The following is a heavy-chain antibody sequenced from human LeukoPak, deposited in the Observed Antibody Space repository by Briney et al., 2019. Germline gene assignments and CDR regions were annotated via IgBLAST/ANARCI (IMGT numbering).Heavy chain of an antibody. Sequence: SETLSLTCTVSGGSISSYYWSWIRQPAGKGLEWIGRIYTSGSTNYNPSLKSRVTMSVDTSKNQFSLKLSSATAADTAVYYCAREMTTLNHFDYWGQGTLVTVSS. D-gene: IGHD4-17*01. CDR3: AREMTTLNHFDY. J-gene: IGHJ4*02. CDR2: IYTSGST. CDR1: GGSISSYY. V-gene: IGHV4-4*07.